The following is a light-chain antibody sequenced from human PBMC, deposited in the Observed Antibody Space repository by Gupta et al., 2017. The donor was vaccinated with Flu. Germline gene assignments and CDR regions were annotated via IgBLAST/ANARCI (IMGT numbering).Light chain of an antibody. V-gene: IGKV1-6*02. J-gene: IGKJ2*01. CDR3: LQDYSYPRT. CDR2: AAS. Sequence: AIQMTQSPSSLSASVGDRVTITCRASQGLRSELAWYQQRPGKAPKLLVYAASRLQSGVPSRFSGSGSGTHFTLTISSLQPEDSATYYCLQDYSYPRTFGQGTKLEIK. CDR1: QGLRSE.